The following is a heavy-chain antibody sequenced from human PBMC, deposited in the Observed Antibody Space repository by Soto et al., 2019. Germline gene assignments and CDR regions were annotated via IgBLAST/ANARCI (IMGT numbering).Heavy chain of an antibody. CDR1: GFTFINHV. D-gene: IGHD2-21*01. CDR2: ITGNGEST. J-gene: IGHJ4*02. V-gene: IGHV3-23*01. Sequence: GASLRLSCSGSGFTFINHVMTWVRLAPGKGLEWVTDITGNGESTNHAPSVRGRFTISRDNSKNTLYLQMNSLRAEHTAVHYCARVDCGISGCPSIDSWGQGTLVTV. CDR3: ARVDCGISGCPSIDS.